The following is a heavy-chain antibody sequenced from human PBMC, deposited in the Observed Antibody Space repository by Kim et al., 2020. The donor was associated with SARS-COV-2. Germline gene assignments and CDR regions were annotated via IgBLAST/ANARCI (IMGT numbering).Heavy chain of an antibody. V-gene: IGHV3-43*02. CDR2: ISGDGGST. D-gene: IGHD6-19*01. CDR1: GFTFDDYA. CDR3: AKDTPIAVASYYYYYGMDV. J-gene: IGHJ6*02. Sequence: GGSLRLSCAASGFTFDDYAMHWVRQAPGKGLEWVSLISGDGGSTYYADSVKGRFTISRDNSKNSLYLQMNSLRTEDTALYYCAKDTPIAVASYYYYYGMDVWGQRATLSVSS.